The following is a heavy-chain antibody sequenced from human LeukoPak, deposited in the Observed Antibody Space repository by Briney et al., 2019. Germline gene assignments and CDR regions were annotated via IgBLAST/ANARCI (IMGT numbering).Heavy chain of an antibody. CDR1: GFTFDDYA. CDR3: AKASIGYSSSWYVYSNYYYYMDV. CDR2: ISGDGGST. J-gene: IGHJ6*03. D-gene: IGHD6-13*01. Sequence: GGSLRLSCAASGFTFDDYAMHWVRQAPGKGLEWVSLISGDGGSTYYADSEKGRFTISRDNSKNSLYLQMNSLRTEDTALYYCAKASIGYSSSWYVYSNYYYYMDVWGKGTTVTVSS. V-gene: IGHV3-43*02.